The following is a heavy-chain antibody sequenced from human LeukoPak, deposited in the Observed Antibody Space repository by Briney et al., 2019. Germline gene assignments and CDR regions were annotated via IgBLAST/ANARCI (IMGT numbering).Heavy chain of an antibody. CDR2: INPNSGGT. CDR1: GYTFTGYY. J-gene: IGHJ4*02. D-gene: IGHD1-26*01. V-gene: IGHV1-2*02. CDR3: ARVFEWELPFDY. Sequence: ASVKVSCKASGYTFTGYYMHWVRQAPGQGLEWMGWINPNSGGTSYAQKFQGRVTMTRDTSISTAYMELSRLRSDDTAVYYCARVFEWELPFDYWGQGTLVTVSS.